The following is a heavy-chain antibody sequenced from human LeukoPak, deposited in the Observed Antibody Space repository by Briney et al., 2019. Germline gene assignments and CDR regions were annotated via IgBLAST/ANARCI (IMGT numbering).Heavy chain of an antibody. V-gene: IGHV1-8*01. CDR1: GYTFTSYD. D-gene: IGHD6-19*01. CDR3: ARAIRNSGWSTNWFDP. CDR2: MNPNSGNT. J-gene: IGHJ5*02. Sequence: ASVKVSCKASGYTFTSYDINWVRQATGQGLEWMGWMNPNSGNTGYAQKFQGRVTMTRNTSISTAYMELSSLRSEDTAVYYCARAIRNSGWSTNWFDPWGQGTLVTVSS.